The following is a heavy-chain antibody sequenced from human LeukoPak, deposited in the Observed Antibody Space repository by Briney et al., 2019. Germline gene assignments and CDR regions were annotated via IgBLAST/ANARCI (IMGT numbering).Heavy chain of an antibody. D-gene: IGHD6-13*01. CDR1: VFTFSRYW. CDR3: AVGISATGGG. V-gene: IGHV3-74*01. J-gene: IGHJ3*01. CDR2: IDSDGSST. Sequence: PGGSLRLSCAASVFTFSRYWMHWVRQAPGKGLVWVSRIDSDGSSTGYTDSVKGRFTISRDNAKNTLYLQMNSLRAEDTAVYYCAVGISATGGGWGQGTMVTVSS.